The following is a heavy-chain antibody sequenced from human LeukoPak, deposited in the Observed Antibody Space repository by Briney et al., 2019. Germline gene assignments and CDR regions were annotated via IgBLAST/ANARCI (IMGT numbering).Heavy chain of an antibody. D-gene: IGHD3-10*01. Sequence: ASVKVSCKASGYTFTSYGISWVRQAPEQGLEWMGWISAYNGNTNYAQKLQGRVTMTTDTSTSTAYMELRSLRSDDTAVYYRARLDTVGPLLLSNPSDYWGQGTLVTVSS. J-gene: IGHJ4*02. CDR1: GYTFTSYG. CDR3: ARLDTVGPLLLSNPSDY. V-gene: IGHV1-18*01. CDR2: ISAYNGNT.